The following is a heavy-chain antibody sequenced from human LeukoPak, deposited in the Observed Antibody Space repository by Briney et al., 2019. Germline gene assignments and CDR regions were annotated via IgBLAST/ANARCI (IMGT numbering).Heavy chain of an antibody. D-gene: IGHD1-1*01. Sequence: SETLSLTCTVSGGSISSHYWSWIRQPPGKGLEWIGYIYYSGSTNYNPSLKSRVTISVDTSKNQFSLKLSSVTAADTAVYYCARSLELDRYYFAYWGQGTLVTVSS. CDR1: GGSISSHY. CDR3: ARSLELDRYYFAY. V-gene: IGHV4-59*11. J-gene: IGHJ4*02. CDR2: IYYSGST.